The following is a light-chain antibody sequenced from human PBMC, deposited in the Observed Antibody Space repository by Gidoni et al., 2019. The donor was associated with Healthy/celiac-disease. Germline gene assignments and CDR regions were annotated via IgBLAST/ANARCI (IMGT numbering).Light chain of an antibody. CDR3: QQRSNWPLT. J-gene: IGKJ4*01. CDR2: DAS. Sequence: EIVFTQPPATLSLSPGESATLSCRASQSVSSYLAWYQQKPGQAPRLLIYDASNRATGIPARFSGSGSGTDFTLTISRLEPEDFAVYYCQQRSNWPLTCGGGTKVEIK. V-gene: IGKV3-11*01. CDR1: QSVSSY.